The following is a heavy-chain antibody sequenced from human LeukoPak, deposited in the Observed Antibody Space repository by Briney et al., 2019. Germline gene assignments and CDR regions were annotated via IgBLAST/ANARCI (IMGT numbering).Heavy chain of an antibody. Sequence: SETLSLTCAVYGGSFSGYYWSWIRQSPGKGLEWIGEINHSGNTHYNPSLKSRVTISVDRSMNQFSLKLNSVTAADTAVYYCARPTGGGYGYGIFDYWSQGTLVTVSS. CDR1: GGSFSGYY. V-gene: IGHV4-34*01. D-gene: IGHD2-8*02. CDR3: ARPTGGGYGYGIFDY. J-gene: IGHJ4*02. CDR2: INHSGNT.